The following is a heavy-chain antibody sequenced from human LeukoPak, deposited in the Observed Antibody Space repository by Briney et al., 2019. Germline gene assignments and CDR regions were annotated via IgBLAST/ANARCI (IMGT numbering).Heavy chain of an antibody. V-gene: IGHV3-21*01. CDR3: ARGDDDYYYYYMDV. J-gene: IGHJ6*03. CDR1: GFTFSSYS. Sequence: GSLRLSCAASGFTFSSYSMNWVRQAPGKGLEWVSSISTSSSYIYYADSLKGRFTISRDNARNSLYLQMNSLRAEDTAVYYCARGDDDYYYYYMDVWGKGTTVTISS. CDR2: ISTSSSYI.